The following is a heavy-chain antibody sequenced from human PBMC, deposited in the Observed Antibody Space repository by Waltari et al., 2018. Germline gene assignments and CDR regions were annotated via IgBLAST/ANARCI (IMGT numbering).Heavy chain of an antibody. J-gene: IGHJ4*02. D-gene: IGHD2-15*01. CDR1: GFTFSSYA. CDR3: AKDPYCSGGSCYPDY. Sequence: EVQLLESGGGLVQPGGSLRLSCAASGFTFSSYAMSWVRQAPGKGLEWVSVIYSGGSSTDYADSVKGRFTISRDNSKNTLYLQMNSLRAEDTAVYYCAKDPYCSGGSCYPDYWGQGTLVTVSS. V-gene: IGHV3-23*03. CDR2: IYSGGSST.